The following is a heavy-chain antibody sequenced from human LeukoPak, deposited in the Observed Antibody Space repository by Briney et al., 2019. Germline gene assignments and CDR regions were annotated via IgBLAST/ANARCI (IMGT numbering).Heavy chain of an antibody. CDR1: GGTFSSYA. V-gene: IGHV1-69*05. CDR3: ARAGYGDSDFDY. Sequence: ASVKVSCKASGGTFSSYAISWVRQAPGQGLEWMGGIIPIFGTANYAQKFQGRVTMTRDMSTSTVYMELSSLRSEDTAVYYCARAGYGDSDFDYWGQGTLVTVSS. CDR2: IIPIFGTA. D-gene: IGHD4-17*01. J-gene: IGHJ4*02.